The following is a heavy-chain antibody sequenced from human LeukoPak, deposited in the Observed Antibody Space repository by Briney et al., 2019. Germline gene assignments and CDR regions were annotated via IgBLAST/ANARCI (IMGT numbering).Heavy chain of an antibody. D-gene: IGHD3-10*01. V-gene: IGHV3-21*01. CDR2: ISSTVSYI. CDR3: ARDRGSGHASVY. Sequence: PGGSLTLSCAASGFTFSTSYMNWVRQAPGKGLEWVASISSTVSYIYFADSVKGRVTFSRDNAKNSLYLQMNRLRDEDTAVYYCARDRGSGHASVYWGQGTLVTVSS. J-gene: IGHJ4*02. CDR1: GFTFSTSY.